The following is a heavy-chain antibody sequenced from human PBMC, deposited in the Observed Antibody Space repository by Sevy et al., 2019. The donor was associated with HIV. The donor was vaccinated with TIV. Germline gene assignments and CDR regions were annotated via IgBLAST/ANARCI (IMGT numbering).Heavy chain of an antibody. J-gene: IGHJ4*02. D-gene: IGHD2-15*01. Sequence: GGSLRLSCAASGFSLSDHAVSWVRQTPGKGLEWLAVISHDGRNQYYADSVKGRFTISKDDSKNTLYLQLNSPRAEDTAVYYCARFVGYCSGGRCSIIDFWGQGTLVTVSS. CDR2: ISHDGRNQ. V-gene: IGHV3-30*04. CDR3: ARFVGYCSGGRCSIIDF. CDR1: GFSLSDHA.